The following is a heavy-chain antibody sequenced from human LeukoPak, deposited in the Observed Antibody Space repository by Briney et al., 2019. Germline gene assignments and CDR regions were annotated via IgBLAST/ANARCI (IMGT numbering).Heavy chain of an antibody. CDR1: GGSISSYY. CDR3: ATLHQNSGCDSQDENYYYYGMDV. Sequence: KTSETLSLTCTVSGGSISSYYWSWIRQPPGKGLEWIGYIYYSGSTNYNPSLKSRVTISVDTSKNQFSLKLSSVTAADTAVYYCATLHQNSGCDSQDENYYYYGMDVWGQGTTVTVSS. D-gene: IGHD5-12*01. CDR2: IYYSGST. J-gene: IGHJ6*02. V-gene: IGHV4-59*01.